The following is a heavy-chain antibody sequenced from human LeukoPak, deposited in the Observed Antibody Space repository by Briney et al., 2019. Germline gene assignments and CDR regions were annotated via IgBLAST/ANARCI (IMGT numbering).Heavy chain of an antibody. CDR1: GFTFSSYS. D-gene: IGHD1-26*01. CDR3: ARSIGLYYFDY. CDR2: ISSSSSYL. Sequence: GGSLRLSCAASGFTFSSYSMNWVRQAPGKGLEWVSSISSSSSYLYYADSVKGRFTISRDNAKNSLYLQMNSLRAEDTAVYYCARSIGLYYFDYWGQGTLVTVSS. J-gene: IGHJ4*02. V-gene: IGHV3-21*01.